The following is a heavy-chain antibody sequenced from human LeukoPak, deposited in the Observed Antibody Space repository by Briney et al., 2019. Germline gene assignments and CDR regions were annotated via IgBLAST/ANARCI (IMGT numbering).Heavy chain of an antibody. Sequence: GGSLRLSCAASGFSFNDYGMIWVRQIPGKGLEWVSGITWNSDTTDYADSVKGRFNIFRDNGKNSLYLQMNSLRAEDTAVYYCARDDSLTFDIWGQGTMATVSS. V-gene: IGHV3-20*04. D-gene: IGHD2-21*01. CDR3: ARDDSLTFDI. J-gene: IGHJ3*02. CDR2: ITWNSDTT. CDR1: GFSFNDYG.